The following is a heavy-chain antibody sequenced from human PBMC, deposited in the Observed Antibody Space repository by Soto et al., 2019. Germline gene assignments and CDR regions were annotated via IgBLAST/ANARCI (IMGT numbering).Heavy chain of an antibody. CDR1: GFTFSSYA. CDR3: AKDLGSTGTNGDYYYGMDV. V-gene: IGHV3-23*01. Sequence: GSLRLSCAASGFTFSSYAMSWVRQAPGKGLEWVSAISGSGGSTYYAASVKGRFTISRDNSKNTLYLQVNSLRAEDTAVYYCAKDLGSTGTNGDYYYGMDVWGQGTTVTVSS. D-gene: IGHD1-7*01. CDR2: ISGSGGST. J-gene: IGHJ6*02.